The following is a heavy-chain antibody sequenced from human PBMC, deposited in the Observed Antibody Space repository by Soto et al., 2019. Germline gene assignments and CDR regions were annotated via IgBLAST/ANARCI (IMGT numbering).Heavy chain of an antibody. D-gene: IGHD5-18*01. Sequence: PGESLKISCKGSGYSFTSYWIGWVRQMPGKGLEWMGIIYPGDSDTRYSPSFQGQVTISADKSISTAYLQWSSLKASDTAMYYCATQPEDTAMVETYFDYWGQGTLVTVSS. CDR2: IYPGDSDT. CDR1: GYSFTSYW. CDR3: ATQPEDTAMVETYFDY. V-gene: IGHV5-51*01. J-gene: IGHJ4*02.